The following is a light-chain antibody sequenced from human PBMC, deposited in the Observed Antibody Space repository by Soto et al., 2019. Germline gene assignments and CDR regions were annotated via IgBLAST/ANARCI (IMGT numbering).Light chain of an antibody. V-gene: IGKV3-20*01. CDR1: QSVSRSY. CDR2: SAS. Sequence: EIVLTQSPGTLSLSPGERATLSCRASQSVSRSYLAWYQQKPGQAPRLLIYSASNRATGIPDRVSGSGSGTDFILTISRLEPEDLAVYYCQQGLTFGGGTKVEIK. CDR3: QQGLT. J-gene: IGKJ4*01.